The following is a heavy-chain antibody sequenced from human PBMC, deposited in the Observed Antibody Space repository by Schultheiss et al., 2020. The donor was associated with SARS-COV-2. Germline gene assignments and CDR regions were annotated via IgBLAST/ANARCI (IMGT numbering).Heavy chain of an antibody. J-gene: IGHJ4*02. CDR2: ISGGST. CDR1: GFTLDDYA. Sequence: GGSLRLSCAASGFTLDDYAMHWVRQAPGKGLEWVSSISGGSTYYADSRKGRFIISRDNSKNTLYLQMNSLRAEDTAVYYCAKFYDSSGYYYVDYWGQGTLVTVSS. V-gene: IGHV3-38-3*01. D-gene: IGHD3-22*01. CDR3: AKFYDSSGYYYVDY.